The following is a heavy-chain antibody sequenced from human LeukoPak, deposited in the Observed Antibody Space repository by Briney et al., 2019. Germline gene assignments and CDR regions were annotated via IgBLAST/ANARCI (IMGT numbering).Heavy chain of an antibody. Sequence: GGSLRLSCAASGFTVSSNYMSWVRQAPGKGLEWVSVIYSGGSTYYADSVKGRFTISRDNSKNTLYLQMNSLRAEDTAVYYCAKDRKDIVVVPAASWSWFDPWGQGTLVTVSS. V-gene: IGHV3-53*01. CDR3: AKDRKDIVVVPAASWSWFDP. CDR2: IYSGGST. J-gene: IGHJ5*02. D-gene: IGHD2-2*01. CDR1: GFTVSSNY.